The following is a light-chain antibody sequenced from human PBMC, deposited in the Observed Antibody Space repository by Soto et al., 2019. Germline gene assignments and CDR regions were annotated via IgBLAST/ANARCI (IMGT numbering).Light chain of an antibody. CDR2: DDS. CDR3: QVWHNSLDPSYV. CDR1: NIGRKS. J-gene: IGLJ1*01. V-gene: IGLV3-21*02. Sequence: SYVLTQPPSVSVAPGQTATITCGGNNIGRKSVHWYQQKPGQAPLLVVFDDSDRPSGIPERFSGSNSETTATLTISRVEAGDEADYYCQVWHNSLDPSYVFGAGTKVTVL.